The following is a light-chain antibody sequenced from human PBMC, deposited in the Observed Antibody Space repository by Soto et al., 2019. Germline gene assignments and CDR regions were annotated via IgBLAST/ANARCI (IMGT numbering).Light chain of an antibody. V-gene: IGLV2-14*03. CDR3: SSYTRSSTYV. CDR2: DVS. CDR1: SSDGGGYNY. Sequence: QSVLTQPATVSGSPGQSIAISCTGTSSDGGGYNYVSWYQHHPGKAPKLMIYDVSNRPSGVSNRFSGSKSGNTASLTISGFKAEDEAAYYCSSYTRSSTYVFGSGTKVTV. J-gene: IGLJ1*01.